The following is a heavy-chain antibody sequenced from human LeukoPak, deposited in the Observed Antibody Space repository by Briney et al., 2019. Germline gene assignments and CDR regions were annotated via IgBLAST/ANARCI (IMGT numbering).Heavy chain of an antibody. CDR1: GYSISTDYH. V-gene: IGHV4-38-2*02. J-gene: IGHJ4*02. Sequence: SETLSLTCAVSGYSISTDYHWGWIRQPPGKGLEWIGSMHHSGSTHYNPSLKSRVTISLDTSKNQVSLKLNSVTAADTAVYYCARDRSYYTFDYWGQGTLVTVSA. CDR3: ARDRSYYTFDY. CDR2: MHHSGST. D-gene: IGHD3-10*01.